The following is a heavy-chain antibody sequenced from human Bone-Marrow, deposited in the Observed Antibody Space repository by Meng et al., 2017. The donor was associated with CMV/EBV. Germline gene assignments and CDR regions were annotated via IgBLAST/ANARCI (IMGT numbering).Heavy chain of an antibody. CDR2: INSYNGNT. CDR3: ARERGSLSVSGTGEHGYYYGMDV. CDR1: GYTFSSYA. Sequence: ASVKVSCKASGYTFSSYAITWVRQAPGQGLEWMGWINSYNGNTLYAQRVQGRVTMTTDTSTSTVHMELRSLRLDDTAVYYCARERGSLSVSGTGEHGYYYGMDVWGQGTTVTVSS. D-gene: IGHD6-19*01. V-gene: IGHV1-18*01. J-gene: IGHJ6*02.